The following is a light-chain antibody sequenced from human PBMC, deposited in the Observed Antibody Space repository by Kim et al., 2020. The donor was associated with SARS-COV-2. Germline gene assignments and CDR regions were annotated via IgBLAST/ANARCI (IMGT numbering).Light chain of an antibody. CDR1: QSVFYSATNQNY. V-gene: IGKV4-1*01. J-gene: IGKJ2*01. Sequence: SATINCKSSQSVFYSATNQNYLAWYQYKPRQPPTVLIYCASSRESGVPDRFSGSGYGTDFTLTISSLQAEDVAVYYCQQYYGTPYTFGQGTKLEI. CDR3: QQYYGTPYT. CDR2: CAS.